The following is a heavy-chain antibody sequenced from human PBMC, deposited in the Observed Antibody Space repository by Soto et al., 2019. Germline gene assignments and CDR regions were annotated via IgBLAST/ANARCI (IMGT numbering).Heavy chain of an antibody. D-gene: IGHD1-1*01. CDR2: ISYDGSND. CDR3: AKDHRNHYYYGMDV. Sequence: GGSLRLSCAASGFTFRSYAMHWVRQAPGKGLEWVAVISYDGSNDYYADSVRGRFTISRGNSKNTLYLQMNSLRADETAVYYCAKDHRNHYYYGMDVWGQGTTVTVSS. V-gene: IGHV3-30*18. J-gene: IGHJ6*02. CDR1: GFTFRSYA.